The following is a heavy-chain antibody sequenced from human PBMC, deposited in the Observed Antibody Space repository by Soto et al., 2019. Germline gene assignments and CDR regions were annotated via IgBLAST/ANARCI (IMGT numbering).Heavy chain of an antibody. D-gene: IGHD3-10*01. Sequence: SETLSLTCAVYGGSFSGYYWSWIGQPPGKGLEWIGEINHSGSTNYNPSLKSRVTISVDTSKNQFSLKLSSVTAADTAVYYCARFVLLWFGPEFYNYGMDVWGQGTTVTVSS. CDR1: GGSFSGYY. CDR3: ARFVLLWFGPEFYNYGMDV. J-gene: IGHJ6*02. CDR2: INHSGST. V-gene: IGHV4-34*01.